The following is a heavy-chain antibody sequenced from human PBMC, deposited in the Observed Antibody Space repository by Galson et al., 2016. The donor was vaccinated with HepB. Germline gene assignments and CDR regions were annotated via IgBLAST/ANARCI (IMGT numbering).Heavy chain of an antibody. V-gene: IGHV4-39*01. D-gene: IGHD4-17*01. CDR1: GDSVSSSIYF. Sequence: SETLSLTCIVSGDSVSSSIYFWAWIRQPPGKGLEWIGTGNMYYSGTTYYNPSLKSRVTISLDTSKYQFSLNLTSATAADTAIYYCARHAGYLHSTADYVFDYWGQGALVTVSS. J-gene: IGHJ4*02. CDR2: GNMYYSGTT. CDR3: ARHAGYLHSTADYVFDY.